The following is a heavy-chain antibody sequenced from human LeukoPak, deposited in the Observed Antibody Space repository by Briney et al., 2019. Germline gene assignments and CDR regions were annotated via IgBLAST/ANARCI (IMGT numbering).Heavy chain of an antibody. CDR1: GFTFDDYA. Sequence: GGSLRLSCAASGFTFDDYAMHWVRHAPGKGLEWVSSISKGSGYIYYTDSVKGRFTISRDNAENSLFLQMNSLRVDDTAVYYCVRDMGRESIFDYWGQGTLVTVSS. CDR2: ISKGSGYI. J-gene: IGHJ4*02. D-gene: IGHD3-10*01. V-gene: IGHV3-21*01. CDR3: VRDMGRESIFDY.